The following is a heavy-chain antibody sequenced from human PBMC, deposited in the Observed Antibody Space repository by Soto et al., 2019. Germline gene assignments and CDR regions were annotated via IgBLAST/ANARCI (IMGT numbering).Heavy chain of an antibody. J-gene: IGHJ6*02. CDR3: TTDPAPGYYDILTGYQTYYYGMDV. CDR1: GFTFSNAW. CDR2: IKSKTDGGTT. V-gene: IGHV3-15*07. D-gene: IGHD3-9*01. Sequence: GGSLRLSCAASGFTFSNAWMNWVRQAPGKGLEWVGRIKSKTDGGTTDYAAPVKGRFTISRDDSKNTLYLQMNSLKTEDTAVYYCTTDPAPGYYDILTGYQTYYYGMDVWGQGTTVTVSS.